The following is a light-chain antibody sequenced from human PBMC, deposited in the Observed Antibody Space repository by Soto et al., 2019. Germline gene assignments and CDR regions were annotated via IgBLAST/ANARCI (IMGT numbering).Light chain of an antibody. Sequence: QSALTQPASVSGSPGQSITIACTGSSSDIGAYNYVSWFQQYPGKAPKLIISEVSNRPSGVSNRFSGSKSGTAASLTISGLQTEDEADYFFFSSTAGGTHVFGPGTKVTV. CDR1: SSDIGAYNY. J-gene: IGLJ1*01. V-gene: IGLV2-14*01. CDR3: FSSTAGGTHV. CDR2: EVS.